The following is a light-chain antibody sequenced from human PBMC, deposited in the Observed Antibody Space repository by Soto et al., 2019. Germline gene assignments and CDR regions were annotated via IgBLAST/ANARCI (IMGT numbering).Light chain of an antibody. V-gene: IGKV3-15*01. CDR2: RAS. Sequence: IVMTQSPATLSVSPGERATLSCRASQTIYSNVAWYQQRPGQAPGLLIYRASTRATGIPARFSGSGSGTEFTLTISSLQSEDFTVYSCLQYHNLWAFGQGTKVEIK. CDR3: LQYHNLWA. CDR1: QTIYSN. J-gene: IGKJ1*01.